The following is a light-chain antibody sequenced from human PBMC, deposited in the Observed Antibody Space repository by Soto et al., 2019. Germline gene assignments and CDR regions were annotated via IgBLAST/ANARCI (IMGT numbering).Light chain of an antibody. J-gene: IGKJ2*01. V-gene: IGKV3-20*01. CDR2: GAS. CDR1: QSVSSTY. CDR3: QQYGRSPPFT. Sequence: DIVLTQSPGTLSLSPGERATLSCRASQSVSSTYIAWYQQTPGRAPRLLIYGASSRATGIPDRFSGSGSGTDFTLTISRLEPEDFAVYFCQQYGRSPPFTFGQGTKVEIK.